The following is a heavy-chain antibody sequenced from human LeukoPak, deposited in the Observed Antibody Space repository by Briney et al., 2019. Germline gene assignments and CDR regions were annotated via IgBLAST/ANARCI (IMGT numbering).Heavy chain of an antibody. V-gene: IGHV3-21*01. D-gene: IGHD2-8*01. Sequence: PGGSLRLSCAASGFTFSSYSMNWVRQAPGKGLEWGSSISSSSSYIYYADSVKGRFTISRDNAKNSLYLQMNSLRAEDTAVYYCARLWYATRFPWFDPWGQGTLVTVSS. CDR1: GFTFSSYS. J-gene: IGHJ5*02. CDR2: ISSSSSYI. CDR3: ARLWYATRFPWFDP.